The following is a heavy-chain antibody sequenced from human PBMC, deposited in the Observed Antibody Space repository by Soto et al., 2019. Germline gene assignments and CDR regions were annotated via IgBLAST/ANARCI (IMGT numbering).Heavy chain of an antibody. CDR1: GDSVSSNSAA. CDR3: ARDPGYSSSWYNSGFDY. CDR2: TYYRSKWYN. J-gene: IGHJ4*02. D-gene: IGHD6-13*01. V-gene: IGHV6-1*01. Sequence: TLSLTCAISGDSVSSNSAAWNWIRQSPSRGLEWLGRTYYRSKWYNDYAVSVKSRITINPDTSKNQFSLQLNSVTPEDTAVYYCARDPGYSSSWYNSGFDYWGQGTLVTVSS.